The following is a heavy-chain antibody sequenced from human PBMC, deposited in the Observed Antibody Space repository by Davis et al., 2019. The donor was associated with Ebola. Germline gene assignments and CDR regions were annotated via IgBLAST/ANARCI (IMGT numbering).Heavy chain of an antibody. CDR1: GGSISSSSYY. D-gene: IGHD6-19*01. CDR3: ARTTRGSGWFLDY. V-gene: IGHV4-39*07. Sequence: SEILSLTCTVSGGSISSSSYYWGWIRQPPGKGLEWIGEVNDSGSTNYNPSLKSRVTISVDTSKNQFSLKLTSVTAADTATFYCARTTRGSGWFLDYWGQGTLVTVSS. CDR2: VNDSGST. J-gene: IGHJ4*02.